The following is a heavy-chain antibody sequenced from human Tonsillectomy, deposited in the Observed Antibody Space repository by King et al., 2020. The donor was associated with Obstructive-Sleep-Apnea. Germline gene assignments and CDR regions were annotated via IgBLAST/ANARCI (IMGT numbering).Heavy chain of an antibody. CDR3: ARGEETYYSDY. CDR1: GGSLSSGGHY. V-gene: IGHV4-31*03. J-gene: IGHJ4*02. Sequence: VQLQESGPGLVKPSQTLSLTCTVSGGSLSSGGHYWSWIRQHPGKGLGWIGYIYYSGSTYYNPSLQNRVTMSVDTAKKPFSLKPRSVTAADTAVYYCARGEETYYSDYWGQGTLVTVSS. CDR2: IYYSGST.